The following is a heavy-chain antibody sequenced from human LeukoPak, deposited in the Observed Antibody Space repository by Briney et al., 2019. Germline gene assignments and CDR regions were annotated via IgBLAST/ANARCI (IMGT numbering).Heavy chain of an antibody. J-gene: IGHJ5*02. D-gene: IGHD3-9*01. Sequence: SETLSLTCTVSGGSISSYYWSWIRQPPGKGLEWIGYIYYSGSTNYNPSLKSRVTISVDTSKNQFSLKLSSVTAADTAVYYCARDGFYYDILTGENWFDPWGQGTLVTVSS. CDR2: IYYSGST. V-gene: IGHV4-59*12. CDR3: ARDGFYYDILTGENWFDP. CDR1: GGSISSYY.